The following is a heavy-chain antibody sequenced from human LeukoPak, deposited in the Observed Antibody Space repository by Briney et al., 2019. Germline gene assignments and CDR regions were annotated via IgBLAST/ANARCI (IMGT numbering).Heavy chain of an antibody. V-gene: IGHV1-8*01. CDR1: GYTFTSYD. J-gene: IGHJ6*02. Sequence: GASVKVSCKASGYTFTSYDINWVRQATGQGLEWMGWMNPNSGNTGYAQKFQGRVTMTRNTSISTAYMELSSLRSEDTAVYYCARHVGYNGGTDYYYGMDVWGQGTTVTVSS. CDR2: MNPNSGNT. CDR3: ARHVGYNGGTDYYYGMDV. D-gene: IGHD1-1*01.